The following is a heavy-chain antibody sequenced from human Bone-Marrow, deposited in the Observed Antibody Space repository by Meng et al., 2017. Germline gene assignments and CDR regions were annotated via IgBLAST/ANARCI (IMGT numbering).Heavy chain of an antibody. Sequence: QGQLQDSGPGFVGSSETRSLTCTGSGASVNTGSYYWSWIRQPPGRGLELIGFIYQSGSTNNNPSLKSRVTISLDMSSNQFSLTLNSVTAADTAIYYCARGVVADPPGDWGRGTLVTVSS. D-gene: IGHD2-15*01. CDR3: ARGVVADPPGD. V-gene: IGHV4-61*01. CDR2: IYQSGST. J-gene: IGHJ1*01. CDR1: GASVNTGSYY.